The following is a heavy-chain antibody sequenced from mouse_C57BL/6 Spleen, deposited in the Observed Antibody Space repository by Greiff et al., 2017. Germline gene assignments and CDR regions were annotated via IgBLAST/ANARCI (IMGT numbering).Heavy chain of an antibody. V-gene: IGHV1-9*01. D-gene: IGHD1-1*01. CDR3: ANLLRKALWYFEV. CDR1: GYTFTGYW. CDR2: ILPGSGST. J-gene: IGHJ1*03. Sequence: QVQLKQSGAELMKPGASVKLSCKATGYTFTGYWIEWVKQRPGHGIEWIGEILPGSGSTNYNEKVKGKATFTADTSSNTAYMQLSSLTTEDSAIYYCANLLRKALWYFEVWGTGTTVTVAS.